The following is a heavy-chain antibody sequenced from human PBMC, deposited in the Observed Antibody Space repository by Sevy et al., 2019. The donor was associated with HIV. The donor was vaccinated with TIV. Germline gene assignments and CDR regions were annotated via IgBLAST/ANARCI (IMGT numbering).Heavy chain of an antibody. CDR1: GGSFGGYY. Sequence: SETLSLTCAVYGGSFGGYYWSWIRQPPGKGLEWIGEINHSGSTNYNPSLKSRVTISVDTSKNQFSLKLSSVTAADTAVYYCARGIGYCSSTSCTYFDYWGQGSLVTVSS. V-gene: IGHV4-34*01. J-gene: IGHJ4*02. D-gene: IGHD2-2*01. CDR2: INHSGST. CDR3: ARGIGYCSSTSCTYFDY.